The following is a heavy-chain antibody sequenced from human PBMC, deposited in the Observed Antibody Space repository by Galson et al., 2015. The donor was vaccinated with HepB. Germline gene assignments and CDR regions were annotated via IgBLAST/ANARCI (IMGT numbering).Heavy chain of an antibody. D-gene: IGHD3-10*01. V-gene: IGHV5-51*01. CDR3: AGCHVRGYGSGSYYNPDAFDI. J-gene: IGHJ3*02. CDR2: IYPGDSDT. CDR1: GYSFTSYW. Sequence: QSGAEVKKPGESLKISCKGSGYSFTSYWIGWVRQMPGEGLEWMGIIYPGDSDTRYSPSFQGQVTISADKSISTAYLQWSSLKASDTAMYYCAGCHVRGYGSGSYYNPDAFDIWSQGTMVTVSS.